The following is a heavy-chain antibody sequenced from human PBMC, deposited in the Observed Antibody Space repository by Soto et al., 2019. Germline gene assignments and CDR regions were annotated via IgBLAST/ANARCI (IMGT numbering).Heavy chain of an antibody. CDR3: ARESDWELGIGMDV. Sequence: QVQLVQSGAEEKKPGASVKVSCKASGYTFTSYVMHWVRQAPGQRLEWMGWINAGNGNTKYSQKFQGRVTITRDTSVSTASMELSSLRSEDTAVYYCARESDWELGIGMDVWGQGTTVTVSS. CDR1: GYTFTSYV. D-gene: IGHD3-10*01. J-gene: IGHJ6*02. CDR2: INAGNGNT. V-gene: IGHV1-3*05.